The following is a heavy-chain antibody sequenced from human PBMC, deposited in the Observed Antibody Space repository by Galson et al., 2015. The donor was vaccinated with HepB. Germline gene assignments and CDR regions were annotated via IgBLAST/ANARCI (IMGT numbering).Heavy chain of an antibody. CDR1: GGSISSYY. Sequence: SETLSLTCTVSGGSISSYYWSWIRQPPGKGLEWIGYIYYSGSTYYNPSLKSRVTISVDTSKNQFFLKLSSVTAADTAVYYCARVTVATIDSYYYYGMDVWGQGTTVTVSS. CDR2: IYYSGST. J-gene: IGHJ6*02. D-gene: IGHD5-12*01. CDR3: ARVTVATIDSYYYYGMDV. V-gene: IGHV4-59*12.